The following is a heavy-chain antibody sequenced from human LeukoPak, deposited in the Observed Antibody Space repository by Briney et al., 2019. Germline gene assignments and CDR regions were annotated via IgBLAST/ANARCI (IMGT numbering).Heavy chain of an antibody. D-gene: IGHD1-1*01. J-gene: IGHJ4*02. CDR1: GDSFGPFS. CDR3: ARLVRDRNDHFDY. CDR2: PSQWRQ. V-gene: IGHV4-4*09. Sequence: SETLSLTCTLSGDSFGPFSWRWLRQPPWEGTGVDWVHPSQWRQQLQWCPQESSLLLDTSKSEFSVTLRSVAAADTAVYYCARLVRDRNDHFDYWGPGILVTVSS.